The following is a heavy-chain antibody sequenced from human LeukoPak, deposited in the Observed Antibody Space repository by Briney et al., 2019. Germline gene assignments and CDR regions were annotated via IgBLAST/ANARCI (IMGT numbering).Heavy chain of an antibody. CDR2: ISRSGGST. V-gene: IGHV3-21*01. D-gene: IGHD5-24*01. CDR3: VRGDKRDY. J-gene: IGHJ4*02. Sequence: GGSLRLSCVGFGFTFSNYNLNWVRQAPGKGLEWVSSISRSGGSTYYAESVKGRLTISRDNAESSVYLQVNSLRAEDTAVYYCVRGDKRDYWGQGTLVTVSS. CDR1: GFTFSNYN.